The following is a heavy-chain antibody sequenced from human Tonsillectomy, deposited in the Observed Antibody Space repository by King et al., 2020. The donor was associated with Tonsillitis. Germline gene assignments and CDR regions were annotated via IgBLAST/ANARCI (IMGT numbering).Heavy chain of an antibody. V-gene: IGHV3-30-3*01. CDR1: GFTFSDYS. CDR3: ATSDPY. CDR2: ISYGGSSK. Sequence: VQLVESGGGVVQPGRSLRLSCAASGFTFSDYSMYWVRRAPGKGLEWVALISYGGSSKYYADSVRGRFTISRDNSKNTLYLQMNSLRAEDTAVYYCATSDPYWGQGTLVSVSP. J-gene: IGHJ4*02.